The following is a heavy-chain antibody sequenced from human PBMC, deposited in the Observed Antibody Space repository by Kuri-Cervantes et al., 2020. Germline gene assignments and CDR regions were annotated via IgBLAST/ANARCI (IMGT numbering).Heavy chain of an antibody. V-gene: IGHV1-46*01. CDR2: INPSGGST. Sequence: ASVKVSCKASGYTFTSYYMHWVRQAPGQGLEWMGIINPSGGSTSYAQKFQGRVTMTRDTSTSTVYMELSSLRSDDTAVYYCARGQGEIVVVLSSSRQYYYYYMDVWGKGTTVTVSS. CDR3: ARGQGEIVVVLSSSRQYYYYYMDV. D-gene: IGHD2-2*01. J-gene: IGHJ6*03. CDR1: GYTFTSYY.